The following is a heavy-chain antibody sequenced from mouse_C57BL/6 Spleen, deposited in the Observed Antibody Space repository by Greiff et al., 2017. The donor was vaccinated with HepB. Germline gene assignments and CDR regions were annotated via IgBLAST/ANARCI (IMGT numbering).Heavy chain of an antibody. D-gene: IGHD1-1*02. CDR3: ARKGDYGFDY. CDR2: IHPNSGST. Sequence: QVQLKQPGAELVKPGASVKLSCKASGYTFTSYWMHWVKQRPGQGLEWIGMIHPNSGSTNYNEKFKSKATLTVDKSSSTAYMQLSSLTSEDSAVYYCARKGDYGFDYWGQGTTLTVSS. J-gene: IGHJ2*01. CDR1: GYTFTSYW. V-gene: IGHV1-64*01.